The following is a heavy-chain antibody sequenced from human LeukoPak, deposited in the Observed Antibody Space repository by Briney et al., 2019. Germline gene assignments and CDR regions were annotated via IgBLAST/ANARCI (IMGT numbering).Heavy chain of an antibody. Sequence: GGSLRLSCEASGFIFSTYSMHWVRQAPGKGLEWVSFISSGSSTIYDADSVKGRFTISRDNAKNSLSLQMNSLRAEDTAVYYCARGTYCSNTTCYPLGVFDVWGQGTMVTVSS. CDR2: ISSGSSTI. J-gene: IGHJ3*01. V-gene: IGHV3-48*01. D-gene: IGHD2-2*01. CDR3: ARGTYCSNTTCYPLGVFDV. CDR1: GFIFSTYS.